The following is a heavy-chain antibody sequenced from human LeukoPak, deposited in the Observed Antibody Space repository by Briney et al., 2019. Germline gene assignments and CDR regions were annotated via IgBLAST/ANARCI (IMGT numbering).Heavy chain of an antibody. V-gene: IGHV4-4*07. CDR1: GGSISSYY. CDR3: AREVVVAAISPDYYYYMDV. J-gene: IGHJ6*03. Sequence: SETLSLTCTVSGGSISSYYWSWIRPRAGKGLEWIGRIYTSGSTNYNPSLKSRVTMSVDTSKNQFSLKLSSVTAADTAVYYCAREVVVAAISPDYYYYMDVWGKGTTVTVSS. D-gene: IGHD2-15*01. CDR2: IYTSGST.